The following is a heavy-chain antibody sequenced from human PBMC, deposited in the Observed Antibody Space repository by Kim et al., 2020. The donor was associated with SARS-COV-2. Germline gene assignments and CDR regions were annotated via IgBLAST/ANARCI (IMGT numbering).Heavy chain of an antibody. D-gene: IGHD3-10*01. CDR1: GFTFGHFE. CDR2: IGSSGSSI. CDR3: ARGSLLWFHDH. V-gene: IGHV3-48*03. Sequence: GGSLRLSCAASGFTFGHFEMNWVRQSPGKGLEWISYIGSSGSSIFYADSVRGRFTISRDNAKNSLYLQMNSLGAEDTAIYYCARGSLLWFHDHWGQGTLVTVSS. J-gene: IGHJ5*02.